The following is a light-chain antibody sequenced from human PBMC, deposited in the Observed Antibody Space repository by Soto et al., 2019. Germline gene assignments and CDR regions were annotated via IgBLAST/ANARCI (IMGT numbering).Light chain of an antibody. CDR3: QQNGSSPPFT. Sequence: EIVLTQSPGTLSLSPGERATLSCRASQSVSSSYLAWYQQKPGQAPRLLIYGASSRATGIPDRFSGSGSGTYFTLTISRLEPEAFAVYYCQQNGSSPPFTFGPGTKVDIK. V-gene: IGKV3-20*01. J-gene: IGKJ3*01. CDR1: QSVSSSY. CDR2: GAS.